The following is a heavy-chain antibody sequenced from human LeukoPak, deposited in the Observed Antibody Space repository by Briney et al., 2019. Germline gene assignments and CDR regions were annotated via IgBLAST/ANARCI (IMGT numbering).Heavy chain of an antibody. CDR1: GITFRNYG. J-gene: IGHJ4*02. D-gene: IGHD2-15*01. V-gene: IGHV3-33*01. Sequence: PERSLRLSCAASGITFRNYGMHWARQAPGKGLEWVAVIWYDRSNKDYADSVKGRFTVSRDNSRNTLFLQMNSLRVEDTAVYYCATDRATQYFDYWGQGTLVSVPS. CDR2: IWYDRSNK. CDR3: ATDRATQYFDY.